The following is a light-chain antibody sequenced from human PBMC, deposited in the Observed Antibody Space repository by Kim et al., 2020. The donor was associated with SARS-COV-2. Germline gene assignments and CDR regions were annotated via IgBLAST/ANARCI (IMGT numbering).Light chain of an antibody. CDR1: QDISSW. CDR2: AAS. V-gene: IGKV1D-16*01. CDR3: QQYNSYPLT. J-gene: IGKJ4*01. Sequence: DIQMTQSPSSLSASVGDRVTITCRASQDISSWLVWYQQKPEKAPQPLIYAASSLQSGVPSRFSGSGSGTDFTLTISSLQPEDFATCYCQQYNSYPLTFGGGTKVDIK.